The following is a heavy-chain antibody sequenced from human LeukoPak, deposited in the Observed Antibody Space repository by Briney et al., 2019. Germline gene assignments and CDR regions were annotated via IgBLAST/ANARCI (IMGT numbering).Heavy chain of an antibody. J-gene: IGHJ4*02. V-gene: IGHV1-46*01. CDR2: INPSGGST. Sequence: PGASVKVSCKASGYTFTSYYMHWVRQAPGQGLEWMGIINPSGGSTSYAQKFQGRVTMTRDTSTSTVYMELSSLRSEDTAVYYCARAYYESSAYRHAVYFDYWGQGTLVTVSS. CDR3: ARAYYESSAYRHAVYFDY. CDR1: GYTFTSYY. D-gene: IGHD3-22*01.